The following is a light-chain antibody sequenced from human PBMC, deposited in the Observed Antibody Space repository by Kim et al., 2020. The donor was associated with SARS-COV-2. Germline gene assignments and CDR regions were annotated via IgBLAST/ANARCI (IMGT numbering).Light chain of an antibody. V-gene: IGLV3-1*01. Sequence: VSPGQTASSTCSGDKLGDKYVCWYQQKPGQSPAPVIFQDTKRPSGIPERFSGYKSGNTATLTISGTQPTDEAYYYCQVWDSSTKGVFGGGTKVTVL. CDR2: QDT. CDR3: QVWDSSTKGV. J-gene: IGLJ3*02. CDR1: KLGDKY.